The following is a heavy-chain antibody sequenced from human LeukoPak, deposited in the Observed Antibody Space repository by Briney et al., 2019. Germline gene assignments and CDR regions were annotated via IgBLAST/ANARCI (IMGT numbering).Heavy chain of an antibody. CDR1: GFTFSSYS. Sequence: GGSLRLSCAASGFTFSSYSMNWVRQALGKGLEWVSSISSSSTYIYYADSVKGRFTISRDNAKNSLYLQMNSLRAEDTAVYYCARGDTATLKYYFDYWGQGTLVTVSS. CDR3: ARGDTATLKYYFDY. V-gene: IGHV3-21*01. D-gene: IGHD5-18*01. CDR2: ISSSSTYI. J-gene: IGHJ4*02.